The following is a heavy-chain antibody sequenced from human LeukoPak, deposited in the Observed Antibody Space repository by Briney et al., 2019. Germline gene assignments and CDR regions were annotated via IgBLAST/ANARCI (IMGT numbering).Heavy chain of an antibody. J-gene: IGHJ6*03. CDR3: ARDPYSGNYGTYYYYYMDV. CDR2: ITSSGTYT. D-gene: IGHD1-26*01. Sequence: GGSLRLSCADSVFTYSNYNMNWVRQAPGKAMEWVSSITSSGTYTLYADSVKGRFTSSRDNAKNSLYLQMDSLGPEDTAVYYCARDPYSGNYGTYYYYYMDVWGKGTTVTISS. CDR1: VFTYSNYN. V-gene: IGHV3-21*01.